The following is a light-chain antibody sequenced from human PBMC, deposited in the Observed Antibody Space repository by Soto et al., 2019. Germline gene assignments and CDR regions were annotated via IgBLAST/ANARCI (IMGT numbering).Light chain of an antibody. CDR3: QQFDDWPRT. V-gene: IGKV3-15*01. J-gene: IGKJ1*01. CDR1: QGVGSN. Sequence: EVVLTQSPASLSVSPGERVTLSCRASQGVGSNLAWYQQTPGQAPRVLIYGASTRATGIPDRFSGSGFGTQFTLTISSLQAADSAVYFCQQFDDWPRTFGQGTKVEIK. CDR2: GAS.